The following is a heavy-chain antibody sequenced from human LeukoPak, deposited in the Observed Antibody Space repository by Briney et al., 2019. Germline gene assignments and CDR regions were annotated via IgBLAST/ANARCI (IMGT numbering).Heavy chain of an antibody. CDR1: GGSISSSNW. CDR3: ANRLLRSGTGAFDI. Sequence: SETLSLTCAVSGGSISSSNWWSWVRQPPGKGLEWIGSVSHGGAAHDSMATFYNPSLKSRVTMSVDTSKNQFSLRLTSVTAADTALYFCANRLLRSGTGAFDIWGLGAVVVVSS. J-gene: IGHJ3*02. V-gene: IGHV4-4*02. D-gene: IGHD1-1*01. CDR2: VSHGGAAHDSMAT.